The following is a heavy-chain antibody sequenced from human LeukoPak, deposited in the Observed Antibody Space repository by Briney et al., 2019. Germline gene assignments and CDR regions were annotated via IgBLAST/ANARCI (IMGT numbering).Heavy chain of an antibody. V-gene: IGHV4-38-2*02. J-gene: IGHJ3*02. CDR2: IYHSGST. D-gene: IGHD3-10*01. CDR1: GYSISSGYY. Sequence: SETPSLTCAVSGYSISSGYYWGWIRQPPGKGLEWIGSIYHSGSTYYNPSLKSRVTISVDTSKNQFSLKLSSVTAADTAVYYCARDIIPDHYYGSGSYYRPVFAFDIWGQGTMVTVSS. CDR3: ARDIIPDHYYGSGSYYRPVFAFDI.